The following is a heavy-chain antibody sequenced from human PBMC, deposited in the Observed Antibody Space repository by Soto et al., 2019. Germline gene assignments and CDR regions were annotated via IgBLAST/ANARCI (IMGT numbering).Heavy chain of an antibody. V-gene: IGHV1-2*02. CDR1: GYTFTAYY. D-gene: IGHD5-12*01. CDR2: INPNSGGT. Sequence: GASVKVSCEASGYTFTAYYMHWVRQAPGQGLEWMGWINPNSGGTYHAQNFQGRVTMTRDTSTTTAYMELASLRSDDTAVYYCARGGGRGYNELDPWGHGTLVTVSS. J-gene: IGHJ5*02. CDR3: ARGGGRGYNELDP.